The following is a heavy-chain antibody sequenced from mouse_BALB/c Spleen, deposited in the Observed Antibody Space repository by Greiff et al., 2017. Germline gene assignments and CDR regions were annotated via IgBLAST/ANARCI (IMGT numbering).Heavy chain of an antibody. CDR2: ISYDGSN. J-gene: IGHJ3*01. CDR1: GYSITSGYY. CDR3: ARGIHRVRFAY. Sequence: EVQRVESGPGLVKPSQSLSLTCSVTGYSITSGYYWNWIRQFPGNKLEWMGYISYDGSNNYNPSLKNRISITRDTSKNQFFLKLNSVTTEDTATYYCARGIHRVRFAYWGAGTLVTVS. D-gene: IGHD2-14*01. V-gene: IGHV3-6*02.